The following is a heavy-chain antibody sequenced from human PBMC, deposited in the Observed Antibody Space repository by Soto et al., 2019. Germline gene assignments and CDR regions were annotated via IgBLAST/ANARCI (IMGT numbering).Heavy chain of an antibody. V-gene: IGHV1-3*01. J-gene: IGHJ4*02. CDR3: AGDTGDTAMVREYYFEY. D-gene: IGHD5-18*01. Sequence: ASVKISCKASGYTFTSYAMHWVRQAPGQRLEWMGWINAGNGNTKYSQKFQGRVTITRDTSASTAYMELSSLRSEDTAVYYCAGDTGDTAMVREYYFEYWGKGTRVTVSS. CDR1: GYTFTSYA. CDR2: INAGNGNT.